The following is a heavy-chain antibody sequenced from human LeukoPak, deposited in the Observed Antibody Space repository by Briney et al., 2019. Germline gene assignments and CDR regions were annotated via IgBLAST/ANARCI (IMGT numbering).Heavy chain of an antibody. CDR1: GFTVSSNY. V-gene: IGHV3-53*01. CDR2: IYSGGST. J-gene: IGHJ4*02. Sequence: GGSLRLSCAASGFTVSSNYMSWVRQAPGKGLEWVSVIYSGGSTYYADSVKGRFTISRDNAKNSLYLQMNSLRAEDTAVYYCARDREERWFGELLWDYWGQGTLVTVSS. D-gene: IGHD3-10*01. CDR3: ARDREERWFGELLWDY.